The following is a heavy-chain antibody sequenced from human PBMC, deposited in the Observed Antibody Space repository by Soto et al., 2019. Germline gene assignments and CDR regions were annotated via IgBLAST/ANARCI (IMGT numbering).Heavy chain of an antibody. CDR1: GGSISSGDYY. D-gene: IGHD3-22*01. Sequence: QVQLQESGPGLVKPSQTLSLTCTVSGGSISSGDYYWSWIRQPPGKGLEWIGYIYYSGSTYYNPSLKSRFTISVDTSKNQFSLKLSSVTAADTAVYYCAREGDSSGYDDAFDIWGQGTMVTVSS. CDR2: IYYSGST. V-gene: IGHV4-30-4*01. J-gene: IGHJ3*02. CDR3: AREGDSSGYDDAFDI.